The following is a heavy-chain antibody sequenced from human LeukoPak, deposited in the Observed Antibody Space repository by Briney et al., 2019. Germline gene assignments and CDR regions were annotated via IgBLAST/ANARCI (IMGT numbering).Heavy chain of an antibody. CDR3: AKDRGYSGYEEPFDY. V-gene: IGHV3-9*01. CDR1: GFTFDDYA. J-gene: IGHJ4*02. D-gene: IGHD5-12*01. CDR2: ISWNSGSI. Sequence: GRSLRLSCAASGFTFDDYAMHWVRQAPGKGVEWVSGISWNSGSIGYADSVKGRFTISRDNAKNSLYLQMNSLRAEDTALYYCAKDRGYSGYEEPFDYWGQGTLVTVSS.